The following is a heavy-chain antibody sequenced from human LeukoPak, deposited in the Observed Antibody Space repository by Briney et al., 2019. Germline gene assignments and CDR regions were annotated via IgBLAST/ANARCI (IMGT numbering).Heavy chain of an antibody. D-gene: IGHD3-22*01. J-gene: IGHJ4*02. CDR3: ARRITRYYYDSSGYFPY. Sequence: SETLSLTCTVSGGSISSSSYYWGWIRQPPGKGLEWIGSIYYSGSTYYNPSLKSRVTISVDTSKNQFSLKLSSVTAADTAVYYCARRITRYYYDSSGYFPYWGQGTLVTVSS. CDR1: GGSISSSSYY. V-gene: IGHV4-39*07. CDR2: IYYSGST.